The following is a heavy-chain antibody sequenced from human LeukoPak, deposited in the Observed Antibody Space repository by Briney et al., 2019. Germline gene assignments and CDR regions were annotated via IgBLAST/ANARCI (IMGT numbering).Heavy chain of an antibody. Sequence: GASVKVSCKASGYTFTTCYTHWVRQAPGQGLEWMGIFNPSGGSTSYPQKFQGRVTMTSDTSTSTVYMELSSLRSEDTAVYYCARDPLGSGSSQFDYWGQGTLVTVSS. CDR2: FNPSGGST. D-gene: IGHD6-19*01. V-gene: IGHV1-46*01. J-gene: IGHJ4*02. CDR1: GYTFTTCY. CDR3: ARDPLGSGSSQFDY.